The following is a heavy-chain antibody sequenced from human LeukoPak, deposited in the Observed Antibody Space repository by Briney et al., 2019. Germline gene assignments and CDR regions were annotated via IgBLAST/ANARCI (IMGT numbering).Heavy chain of an antibody. CDR2: ISSSSSTI. CDR3: ASLQGYCSSTSCYAIYYGMDV. V-gene: IGHV3-48*01. CDR1: RFTFSSYS. J-gene: IGHJ6*02. D-gene: IGHD2-2*01. Sequence: PGGSLRLSCAASRFTFSSYSMNWVRQAPGKGLEWVSYISSSSSTIYYADSVKGRFTISRDNAKNSLYLQMNSLRAEDTAVYYCASLQGYCSSTSCYAIYYGMDVWGQGTTVTVSS.